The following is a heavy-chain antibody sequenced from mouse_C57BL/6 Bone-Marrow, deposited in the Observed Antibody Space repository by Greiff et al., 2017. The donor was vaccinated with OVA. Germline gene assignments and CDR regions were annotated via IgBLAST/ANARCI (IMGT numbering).Heavy chain of an antibody. CDR2: SSNKANDSTT. CDR3: ARDGYYNAMDY. J-gene: IGHJ4*01. Sequence: EVKLVESGAGLVQSGRSLRLSCATSGFTFSDFYMEWVRQAPGKGLEWIAASSNKANDSTTEYKSSVKGRCIVARDTSQSILYLQMNDLRAEDTAIYYCARDGYYNAMDYGGQGTSVTVSS. CDR1: GFTFSDFY. V-gene: IGHV7-1*01. D-gene: IGHD2-12*01.